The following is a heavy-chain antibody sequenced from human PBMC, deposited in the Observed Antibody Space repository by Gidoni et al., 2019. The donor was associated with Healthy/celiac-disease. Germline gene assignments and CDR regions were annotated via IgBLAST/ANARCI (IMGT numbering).Heavy chain of an antibody. CDR3: AKVNDGYIRNYYFDY. D-gene: IGHD5-12*01. J-gene: IGHJ4*02. CDR2: ISGSGGST. CDR1: GFPFSSYA. V-gene: IGHV3-23*01. Sequence: EVQLLESGGGLVQPGGSLRLSCAASGFPFSSYAMSWVRQAPGKGLEWVSAISGSGGSTYYADSVKGRFTISRDNSKNTLYLQMNSLRAEDTAVYYCAKVNDGYIRNYYFDYWGQGTLVTVSS.